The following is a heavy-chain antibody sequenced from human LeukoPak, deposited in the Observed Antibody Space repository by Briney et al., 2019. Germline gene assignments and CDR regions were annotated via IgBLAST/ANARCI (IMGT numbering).Heavy chain of an antibody. J-gene: IGHJ6*02. CDR1: GFTVSSNY. V-gene: IGHV3-66*01. CDR2: IYSGGST. Sequence: GGSLRLSCAASGFTVSSNYMSWVRQAPGKGLEWVSVIYSGGSTYYADSVKGRFTISRGNSKNTLYLQMNSLRAEDTAVYYCARDRVQLWLPTNYGMDVWGQGTTVTVSS. D-gene: IGHD5-18*01. CDR3: ARDRVQLWLPTNYGMDV.